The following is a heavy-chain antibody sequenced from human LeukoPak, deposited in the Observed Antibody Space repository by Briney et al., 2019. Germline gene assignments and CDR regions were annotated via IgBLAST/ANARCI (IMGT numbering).Heavy chain of an antibody. V-gene: IGHV3-53*01. J-gene: IGHJ6*04. CDR2: IYSGGST. CDR1: GFTVSSNY. CDR3: ARERYSYGYSYYYGMDV. Sequence: AGSLRLSCAASGFTVSSNYMSWVRQAPGKGLEWVSVIYSGGSTYYADSVKGRFTISRDNSKNTLYLQMNSLRAEDTAVYYCARERYSYGYSYYYGMDVWGKGTTVTVSS. D-gene: IGHD5-18*01.